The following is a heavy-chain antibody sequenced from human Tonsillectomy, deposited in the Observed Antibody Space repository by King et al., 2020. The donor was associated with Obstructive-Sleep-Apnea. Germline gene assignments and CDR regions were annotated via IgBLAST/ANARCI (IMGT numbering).Heavy chain of an antibody. V-gene: IGHV3-30*02. CDR1: GFTFSSYG. CDR2: IRYDGSNK. D-gene: IGHD3-16*02. CDR3: AKLFGGVIVTVDY. J-gene: IGHJ4*02. Sequence: VQLVESGGGVVQPGGSLRLSCAASGFTFSSYGMHWVRQAPGKGLEWVAFIRYDGSNKYYADSVKGRFTISRDNSKNTLYLQMNSLRAEDTAVYYCAKLFGGVIVTVDYWGQGTLVTVSS.